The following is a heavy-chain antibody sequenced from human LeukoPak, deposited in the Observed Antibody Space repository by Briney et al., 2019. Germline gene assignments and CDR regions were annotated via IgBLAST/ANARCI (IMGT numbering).Heavy chain of an antibody. Sequence: PSETLSLTCTVSGGSISSYYWSWIRQPPGKGLEWIGYIYYSESTNYNPSLKSRVTISEDTSKNQFSLKLTSVTAADTAVYYCARGVRDGYNYGSLFDYWGQGTLVTVSS. V-gene: IGHV4-59*01. D-gene: IGHD5-24*01. CDR2: IYYSEST. CDR3: ARGVRDGYNYGSLFDY. J-gene: IGHJ4*02. CDR1: GGSISSYY.